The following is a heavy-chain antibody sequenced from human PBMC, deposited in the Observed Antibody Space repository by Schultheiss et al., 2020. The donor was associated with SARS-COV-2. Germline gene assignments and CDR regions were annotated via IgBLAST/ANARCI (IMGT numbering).Heavy chain of an antibody. D-gene: IGHD5-18*01. CDR1: GFTFSSYA. J-gene: IGHJ6*02. CDR3: AKDTAMEYYYYYGMDV. Sequence: GGSLRLSCAASGFTFSSYAMHWVRQAPGKGLEWVAVISYDGSNKYYADSVKGRFTISRDNSKNTLYLQMNSLRAEDTAVYYCAKDTAMEYYYYYGMDVWGQGTTVTVSS. CDR2: ISYDGSNK. V-gene: IGHV3-30-3*01.